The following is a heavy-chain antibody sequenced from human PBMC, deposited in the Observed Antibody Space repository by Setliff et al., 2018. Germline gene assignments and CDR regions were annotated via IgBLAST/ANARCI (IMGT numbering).Heavy chain of an antibody. J-gene: IGHJ5*02. Sequence: SETLSLTCTVSGYSISSGYYWGWIRQPPGKGLEWVGNMYHSGSVYYNPSLKSRVTISVDTSKNQFSLKLSSVTAADTAVYYCARGSNSIFYWFDPWGQGTLVTVSS. CDR3: ARGSNSIFYWFDP. D-gene: IGHD4-4*01. CDR1: GYSISSGYY. CDR2: MYHSGSV. V-gene: IGHV4-38-2*02.